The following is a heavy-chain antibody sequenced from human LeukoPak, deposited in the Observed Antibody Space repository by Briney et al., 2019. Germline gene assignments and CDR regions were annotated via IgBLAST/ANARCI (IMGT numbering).Heavy chain of an antibody. CDR3: ARGLPPRVGATTKRASGYYYMDV. D-gene: IGHD1-26*01. J-gene: IGHJ6*03. CDR1: GVSISSSNSY. CDR2: IYYSGNA. Sequence: PSETLSLTCTVSGVSISSSNSYWGWIRQPPGKGLEWIGSIYYSGNAYYNASLKSQVSISIDTSKNQFSLRLTSVTAADTAVYYCARGLPPRVGATTKRASGYYYMDVWGKGTTVTVSS. V-gene: IGHV4-39*01.